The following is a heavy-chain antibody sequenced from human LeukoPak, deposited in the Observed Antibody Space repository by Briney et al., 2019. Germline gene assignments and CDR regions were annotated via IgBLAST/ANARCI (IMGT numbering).Heavy chain of an antibody. J-gene: IGHJ3*02. V-gene: IGHV4-30-4*01. D-gene: IGHD1-26*01. CDR3: SVEVGTTGAHDPFDI. Sequence: SETLSLTCTVSGGSIGSSSYYWSWIRQPPGKGLEWIGYIYHSGSTYYNPSLQSRVTISIDTSKNQFSLKLSSVTAADTAVYYCSVEVGTTGAHDPFDIWGQGTMVTVSS. CDR2: IYHSGST. CDR1: GGSIGSSSYY.